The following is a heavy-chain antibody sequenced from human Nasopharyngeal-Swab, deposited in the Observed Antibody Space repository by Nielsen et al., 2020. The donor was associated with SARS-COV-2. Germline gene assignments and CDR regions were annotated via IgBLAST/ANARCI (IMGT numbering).Heavy chain of an antibody. CDR2: ISYDGSNK. D-gene: IGHD5-12*01. J-gene: IGHJ6*02. Sequence: VRQAPGKGLEWVAVISYDGSNKYYADSVKGRFTISRDNSKNTLYLQMNSLRAEDTAAYYCAKGGYSGYDPLGMDVWGHGTTVTVSS. V-gene: IGHV3-30*18. CDR3: AKGGYSGYDPLGMDV.